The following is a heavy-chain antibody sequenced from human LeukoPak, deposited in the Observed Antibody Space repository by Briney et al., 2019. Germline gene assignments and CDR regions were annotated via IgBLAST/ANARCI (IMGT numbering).Heavy chain of an antibody. V-gene: IGHV3-7*01. CDR1: GLAFSDYW. J-gene: IGHJ4*02. D-gene: IGHD4-23*01. CDR3: ARSSYDYGGIEGPFDY. Sequence: GGSLRLSCAASGLAFSDYWMSWVRQAPGKGLEWVANIKPDGGHQNYVDSVKGRFTISRDSSKNTLYLQMSSLRAEDTAVYYCARSSYDYGGIEGPFDYWGQGTLVTVSS. CDR2: IKPDGGHQ.